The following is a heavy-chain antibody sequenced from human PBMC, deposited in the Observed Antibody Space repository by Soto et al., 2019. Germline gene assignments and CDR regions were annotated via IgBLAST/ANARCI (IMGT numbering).Heavy chain of an antibody. CDR1: GFTFSSYG. CDR3: AKEMQWLVRNYYYGMDV. Sequence: GGSLRLSCAASGFTFSSYGMHWVRQAPGKGLEWVAVISYDGSNKYYADSVKGRFTISRDNSKNTLYLQMNSLRAEDTAVYYCAKEMQWLVRNYYYGMDVWGQGTTVTVSS. CDR2: ISYDGSNK. V-gene: IGHV3-30*18. J-gene: IGHJ6*02. D-gene: IGHD6-19*01.